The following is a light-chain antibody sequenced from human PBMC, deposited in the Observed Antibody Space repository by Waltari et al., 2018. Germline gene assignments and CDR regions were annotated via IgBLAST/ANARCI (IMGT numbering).Light chain of an antibody. V-gene: IGLV2-14*03. CDR3: CSYTTSNTWV. Sequence: QSAPTQPPSVSGSPGQSVTISCTGTSSDVGGYKYVSWFQQHPGKAPKLMIYAVSNRPAGVSDRFSGSKSGNTASLTISVLQAEDEADYYCCSYTTSNTWVFGGGTRLTVL. J-gene: IGLJ2*01. CDR2: AVS. CDR1: SSDVGGYKY.